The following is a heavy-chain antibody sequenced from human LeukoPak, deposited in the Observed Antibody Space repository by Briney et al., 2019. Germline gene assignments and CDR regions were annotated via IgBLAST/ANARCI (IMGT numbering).Heavy chain of an antibody. CDR1: GFTFSSYW. CDR2: ISGSGGST. D-gene: IGHD6-19*01. CDR3: AKDDSGWRAPTVSGY. J-gene: IGHJ4*02. V-gene: IGHV3-23*01. Sequence: PGGSLRLSCAASGFTFSSYWMSWVRQAPGKGLEWVSGISGSGGSTYYADSVEGRFTISRDNSKNTLYLQMNSLRAEDTAVYYCAKDDSGWRAPTVSGYWGQGTLVTVSS.